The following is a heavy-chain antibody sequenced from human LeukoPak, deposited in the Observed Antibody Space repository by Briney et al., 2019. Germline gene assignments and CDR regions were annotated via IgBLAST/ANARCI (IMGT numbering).Heavy chain of an antibody. J-gene: IGHJ4*02. CDR1: GYTFIASY. Sequence: ASVKVSCKASGYTFIASYMHWVRPAPGQGLEWMGWLNLKSGGTNYAQKFQGRVTMTRDTSISTAYMELSRLRSDDTAVYYCASGSFFCSGGSCYFDYWGQGTLVTVSS. CDR2: LNLKSGGT. D-gene: IGHD2-15*01. CDR3: ASGSFFCSGGSCYFDY. V-gene: IGHV1-2*02.